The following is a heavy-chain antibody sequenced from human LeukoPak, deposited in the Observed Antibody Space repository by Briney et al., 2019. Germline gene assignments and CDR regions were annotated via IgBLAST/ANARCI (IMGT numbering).Heavy chain of an antibody. J-gene: IGHJ6*02. CDR1: GGSISSSSYY. Sequence: SETLSLTCTVSGGSISSSSYYWGWIRQPPGKGLEWIGSIYYSGSTYYNPSLKSRVTISVDTSKNQFSLKLSSVTAADTAVYYCARPGYYGMDVWGQGITVTVSS. D-gene: IGHD3-10*01. CDR2: IYYSGST. CDR3: ARPGYYGMDV. V-gene: IGHV4-39*01.